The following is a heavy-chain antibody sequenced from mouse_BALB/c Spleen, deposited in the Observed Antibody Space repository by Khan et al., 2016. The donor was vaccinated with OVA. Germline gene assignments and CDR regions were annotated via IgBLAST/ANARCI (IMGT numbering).Heavy chain of an antibody. D-gene: IGHD1-2*01. CDR2: ISYSGST. CDR3: ARTARIKY. CDR1: GYSITSGYG. J-gene: IGHJ2*01. Sequence: EVQLQESGPGLVKPSQSLSLTCTVTGYSITSGYGWNWIRQFPGNKLEWMGYISYSGSTNYNPSLKNRISITRNTSKNQFFLQLNSVTTEDTATYYCARTARIKYWGQGTTLTVSS. V-gene: IGHV3-2*02.